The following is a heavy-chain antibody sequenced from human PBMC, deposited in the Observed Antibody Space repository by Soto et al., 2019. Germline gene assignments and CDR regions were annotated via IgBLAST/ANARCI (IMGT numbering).Heavy chain of an antibody. J-gene: IGHJ3*02. V-gene: IGHV1-69*05. CDR3: AREDDSSGYADDAFDI. Sequence: SVTISCGPSGGTVSGYIISSVGQAPGKGLEWMGGIIPIFGTANYAQKLQGRVTMTTDTSTSTAYMELRSLRSDDTAVYYCAREDDSSGYADDAFDIWGQGTMVTVSS. CDR1: GGTVSGYI. CDR2: IIPIFGTA. D-gene: IGHD3-22*01.